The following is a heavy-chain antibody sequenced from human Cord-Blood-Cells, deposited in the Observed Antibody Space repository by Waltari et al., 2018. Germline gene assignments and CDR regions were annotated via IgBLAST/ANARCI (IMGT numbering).Heavy chain of an antibody. J-gene: IGHJ2*01. CDR3: ARPPKLGKWYFDL. CDR2: SYPGDSDT. V-gene: IGHV5-51*01. Sequence: EVQLVQSGAEVKKPGESLKISCKGSGYSFTSYWIGWVRQLPGKGLEWMGISYPGDSDTRYSPSFRGQVTSSADKSISTAYLQWSSLKASDTAMYYCARPPKLGKWYFDLWGRGTLVTVSS. D-gene: IGHD7-27*01. CDR1: GYSFTSYW.